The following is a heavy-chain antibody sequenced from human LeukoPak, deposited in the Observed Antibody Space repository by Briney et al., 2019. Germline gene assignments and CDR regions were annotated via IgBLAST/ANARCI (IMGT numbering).Heavy chain of an antibody. CDR1: GFTFRSSA. CDR3: AKNPPLGSGWYGDY. J-gene: IGHJ4*02. V-gene: IGHV3-23*01. D-gene: IGHD6-19*01. CDR2: ISGSGGST. Sequence: GGSLRLSCAASGFTFRSSAMSWVRRAPGKGLEWVSSISGSGGSTYFADSVKGRFTISRDNSKNTLYLQMKSLRAEDTAVYYCAKNPPLGSGWYGDYWGQGTLVTVSS.